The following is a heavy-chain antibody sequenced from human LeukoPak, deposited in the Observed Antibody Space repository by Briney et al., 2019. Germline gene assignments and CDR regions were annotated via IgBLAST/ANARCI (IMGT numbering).Heavy chain of an antibody. CDR1: GDSVSSNSAA. V-gene: IGHV6-1*01. D-gene: IGHD6-13*01. CDR3: ARDRWSYYFDY. J-gene: IGHJ4*02. Sequence: SQTLSLTCAISGDSVSSNSAACNWIRQSPSRGPARLGRTYYRSRWYNDYAVSVKSRIAIDPDTSKNQFSLQLNSVTPEDTAVYYCARDRWSYYFDYWGQGALVTVSS. CDR2: TYYRSRWYN.